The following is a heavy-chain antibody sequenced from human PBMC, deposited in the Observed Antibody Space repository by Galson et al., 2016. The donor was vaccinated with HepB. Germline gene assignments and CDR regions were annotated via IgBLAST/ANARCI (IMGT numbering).Heavy chain of an antibody. J-gene: IGHJ4*02. D-gene: IGHD2-8*02. CDR1: GLIFSTYA. Sequence: SLRLSCAASGLIFSTYAMSWVRQAPGKGLELVSGITGGGGTTHYADSVKGRFTISRENSKSTLHLQMNSLRAEDTAIYYCAKALAPYCSGGSCFRGFDSWGRGTLVTVSS. CDR2: ITGGGGTT. CDR3: AKALAPYCSGGSCFRGFDS. V-gene: IGHV3-23*01.